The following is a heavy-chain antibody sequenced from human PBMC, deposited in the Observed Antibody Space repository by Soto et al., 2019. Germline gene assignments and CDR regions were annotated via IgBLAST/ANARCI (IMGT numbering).Heavy chain of an antibody. V-gene: IGHV4-39*01. CDR3: ARRLHAGIVVGGQLGY. J-gene: IGHJ4*02. D-gene: IGHD2-2*01. CDR2: SFYSVTT. CDR1: GCSISSSIYY. Sequence: QLQLQESGPGLVKPSETLSLTCTVSGCSISSSIYYWARIRQPPGQGLEWIGSSFYSVTTYYNPSRNRGVTISIDTSKRQSAIKLRSVRAAETAVYCCARRLHAGIVVGGQLGYWGKGTLVTVSS.